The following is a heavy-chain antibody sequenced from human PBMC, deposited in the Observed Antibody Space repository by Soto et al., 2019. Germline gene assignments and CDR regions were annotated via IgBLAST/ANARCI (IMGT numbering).Heavy chain of an antibody. J-gene: IGHJ6*03. CDR1: GDSFNDYY. D-gene: IGHD5-12*01. Sequence: QVQLVQSGAEVRKPGASVTVSCRSSGDSFNDYYIHWVRQAPGQGFEWMGWINPNGGVTKYAQKFQGWVSMTRDTSIRTVDMQLSRLRSDDPGVYYCGGESRGATASFNDYYFYMDVWGTGTTVTVSS. CDR2: INPNGGVT. V-gene: IGHV1-2*04. CDR3: GGESRGATASFNDYYFYMDV.